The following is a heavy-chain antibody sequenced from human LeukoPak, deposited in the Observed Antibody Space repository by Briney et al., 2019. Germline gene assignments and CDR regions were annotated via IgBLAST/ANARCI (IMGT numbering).Heavy chain of an antibody. J-gene: IGHJ6*03. D-gene: IGHD2-2*01. CDR2: IIPIFGTA. V-gene: IGHV1-69*13. CDR3: ARSRGQLYYYYMDV. Sequence: GASVKVSCKASGGTFSSYAISWVRQAPGQGLEWMGGIIPIFGTANYAQKFQGRVTITADESTSTAYMELSSLRSEDTAVYYCARSRGQLYYYYMDVWGKGTTVTVSS. CDR1: GGTFSSYA.